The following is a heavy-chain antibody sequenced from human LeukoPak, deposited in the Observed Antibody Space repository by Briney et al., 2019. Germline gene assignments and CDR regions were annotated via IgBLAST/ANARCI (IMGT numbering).Heavy chain of an antibody. CDR2: ISAYNGNT. J-gene: IGHJ6*03. Sequence: ASVKVSCKASGYTFTSYGISWVRQAPGQGLEWMGWISAYNGNTNYAQKLQGRVTMTTDTSTSTAYMELRSLRSEDTAVYYCARPLYCSSTSCLYYYMDVWGKGTTVTVPS. CDR3: ARPLYCSSTSCLYYYMDV. D-gene: IGHD2-2*01. CDR1: GYTFTSYG. V-gene: IGHV1-18*01.